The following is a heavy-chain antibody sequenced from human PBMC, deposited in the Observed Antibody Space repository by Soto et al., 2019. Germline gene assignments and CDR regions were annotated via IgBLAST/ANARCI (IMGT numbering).Heavy chain of an antibody. V-gene: IGHV1-69*01. Sequence: QVQLVQSGAEVKKPGSSVKVSCKASGGTFSSYAISWVRQAPGQGLEWMGGIIPIFGTANYAQKFQGRVTITADESTSTAYMELSSLRSEDTTVYYCARDGYSYGYRGDYYYGMDVWGQGTTVTVSS. CDR1: GGTFSSYA. CDR3: ARDGYSYGYRGDYYYGMDV. D-gene: IGHD5-18*01. J-gene: IGHJ6*02. CDR2: IIPIFGTA.